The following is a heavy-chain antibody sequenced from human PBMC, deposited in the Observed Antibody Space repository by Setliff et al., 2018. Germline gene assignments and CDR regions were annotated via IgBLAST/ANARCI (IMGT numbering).Heavy chain of an antibody. V-gene: IGHV4-59*04. J-gene: IGHJ6*03. CDR3: ARMSGFLYMDV. CDR1: GASINSHY. CDR2: IHHSGKA. Sequence: SETLSLTCTVSGASINSHYWSWIRQPPGKGLEWIVNIHHSGKAYYNPSLKSRVTMSVDTSKNHVSLKLSSVTAADTAVYYCARMSGFLYMDVWGKGTTVTVSS. D-gene: IGHD3-3*01.